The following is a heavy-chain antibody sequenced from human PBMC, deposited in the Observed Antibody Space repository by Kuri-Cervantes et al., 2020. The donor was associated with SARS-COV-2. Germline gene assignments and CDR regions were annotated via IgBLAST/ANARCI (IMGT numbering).Heavy chain of an antibody. CDR2: IYETGST. D-gene: IGHD2-15*01. J-gene: IGHJ6*03. CDR3: ARVSSVPAQLSYSRYYYIDV. Sequence: GSLRLSCDISGGSISSYFWNWIRQPPGEGLEWIGYIYETGSTNYNPSLKSRVTISIDTSQSRFSLHLTSVTAADAAVYFCARVSSVPAQLSYSRYYYIDVWGKGTTVTVSS. CDR1: GGSISSYF. V-gene: IGHV4-4*09.